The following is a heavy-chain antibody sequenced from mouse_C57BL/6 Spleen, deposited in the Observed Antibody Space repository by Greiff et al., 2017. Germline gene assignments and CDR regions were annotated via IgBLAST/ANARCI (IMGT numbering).Heavy chain of an antibody. V-gene: IGHV1-81*01. Sequence: QVQLKESGAELARPGASVKLSCKASGYTFTSYGISWVKQRTGQGLEWIGEIYPGSGSTNYNEKFKSKATLTVDTSSSTAYMQLSSLTSEDSAVYYCARDYYSNYSAWFAYWGQGTLVTVSA. CDR3: ARDYYSNYSAWFAY. CDR1: GYTFTSYG. CDR2: IYPGSGST. J-gene: IGHJ3*01. D-gene: IGHD2-5*01.